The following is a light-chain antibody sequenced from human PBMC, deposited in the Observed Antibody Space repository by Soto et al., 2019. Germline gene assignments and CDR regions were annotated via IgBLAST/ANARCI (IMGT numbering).Light chain of an antibody. CDR1: RSISDW. Sequence: IQMTQSPSTLSQSIGDRVTITCRASRSISDWLAWYQQKPGEAPKLLIFDASSLKSGVPSRFSGSGSGTEFTLTISSLQPDDFATYYCQKYGSYPWAFGQGTRVEV. CDR2: DAS. CDR3: QKYGSYPWA. J-gene: IGKJ1*01. V-gene: IGKV1-5*01.